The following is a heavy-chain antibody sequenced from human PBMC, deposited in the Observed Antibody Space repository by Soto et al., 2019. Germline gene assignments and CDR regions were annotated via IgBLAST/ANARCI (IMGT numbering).Heavy chain of an antibody. Sequence: QVQLVQSGAEVKKPGSSVKVSCKASGGTFSSYTISWVRQAPGQGLEWMGRIIPILGIANYAQKFQGRVTITADKSTSTAYMELSSLRSEDTAVYYCARYYDSSAPYFQHWGQGTLVTVSS. CDR1: GGTFSSYT. J-gene: IGHJ1*01. V-gene: IGHV1-69*02. CDR3: ARYYDSSAPYFQH. D-gene: IGHD3-22*01. CDR2: IIPILGIA.